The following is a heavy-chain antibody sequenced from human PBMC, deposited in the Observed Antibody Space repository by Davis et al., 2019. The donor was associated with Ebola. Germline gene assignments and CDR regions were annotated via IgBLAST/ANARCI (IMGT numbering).Heavy chain of an antibody. V-gene: IGHV4-34*01. J-gene: IGHJ5*02. D-gene: IGHD2-2*02. CDR1: GGSFSGYY. CDR3: ARVSIPAAIRAGWFDP. Sequence: PSETLSLTCAVYGGSFSGYYWSWIRQPPGKGLEWIGEINHSGSTNYNPSLKSRVTISVDTSKNQFSLKLSSVTAADTAVYYCARVSIPAAIRAGWFDPWGQGTLVTVSS. CDR2: INHSGST.